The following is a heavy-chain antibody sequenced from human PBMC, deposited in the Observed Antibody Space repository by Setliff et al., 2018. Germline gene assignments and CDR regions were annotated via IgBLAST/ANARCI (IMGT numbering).Heavy chain of an antibody. CDR2: ISPYSGNT. CDR3: SRLVRFCTTSTCQGASASEH. D-gene: IGHD2-8*01. CDR1: GYTFTDYG. J-gene: IGHJ4*02. Sequence: ASVKVSCKASGYTFTDYGVTWVRQAPGQGLEWVGWISPYSGNTYYAPKFQGRITMTTDTSTTTAYMELKSLRSDDTAIYYCSRLVRFCTTSTCQGASASEHWGQGTLVTVSS. V-gene: IGHV1-18*01.